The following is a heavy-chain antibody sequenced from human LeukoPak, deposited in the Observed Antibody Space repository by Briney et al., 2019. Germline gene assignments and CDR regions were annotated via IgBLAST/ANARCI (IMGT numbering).Heavy chain of an antibody. J-gene: IGHJ1*01. D-gene: IGHD4-23*01. CDR1: EGTFSSYA. V-gene: IGHV1-69*04. Sequence: SVKVSCKASEGTFSSYAISWVRQASGHGLEWIGRIIPILAITHYAQRFEGRVTITADESATTVYMELSSVTSEDTALYFCARHYGGNSVTAGFQYWGQGTLVTVSS. CDR2: IIPILAIT. CDR3: ARHYGGNSVTAGFQY.